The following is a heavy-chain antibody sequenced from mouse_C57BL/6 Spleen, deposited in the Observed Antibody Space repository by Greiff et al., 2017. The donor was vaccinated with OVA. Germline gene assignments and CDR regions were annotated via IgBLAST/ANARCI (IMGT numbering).Heavy chain of an antibody. Sequence: QVQLQQPGAELVRPGTSVKLSCKASGYTFTSYWMHWVKQRPGQGLEWIGVIDPSDSYTNYNQKFKGKATLTVDTSSSTAYMQLSSLTSEDSAVYYCARPWALYFDCWGQGTTLTVSS. CDR1: GYTFTSYW. D-gene: IGHD3-1*01. J-gene: IGHJ2*01. CDR2: IDPSDSYT. V-gene: IGHV1-59*01. CDR3: ARPWALYFDC.